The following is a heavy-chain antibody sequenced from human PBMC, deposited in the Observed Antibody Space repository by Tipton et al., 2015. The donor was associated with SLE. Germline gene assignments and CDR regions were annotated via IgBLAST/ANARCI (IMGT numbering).Heavy chain of an antibody. CDR2: ISSSSSTI. CDR3: AKDRGYYGSGSYGA. Sequence: GSLRLSCAASGFTFSSYSMNWVRQAPGKGLEWVSYISSSSSTIYYADSVKGRFTISRDNSKNTLYLQMNSLRAEDTAVYYCAKDRGYYGSGSYGAWGQGTLVTVSS. J-gene: IGHJ5*02. CDR1: GFTFSSYS. V-gene: IGHV3-48*01. D-gene: IGHD3-10*01.